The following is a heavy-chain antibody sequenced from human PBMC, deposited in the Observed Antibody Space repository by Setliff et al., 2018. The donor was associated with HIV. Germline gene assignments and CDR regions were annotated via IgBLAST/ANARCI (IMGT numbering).Heavy chain of an antibody. J-gene: IGHJ4*02. D-gene: IGHD5-18*01. CDR3: ARVFVDTAVLRVLEYYFDS. CDR1: GYSFTDYY. Sequence: ASVKVSCKASGYSFTDYYIHWVRQAPGQGLEWMGWINPKSDGTNYAQKFQGWIAMTRDTSISTAYMELSSLRSEDTAVYYCARVFVDTAVLRVLEYYFDSWGRGTLVTVSS. V-gene: IGHV1-2*04. CDR2: INPKSDGT.